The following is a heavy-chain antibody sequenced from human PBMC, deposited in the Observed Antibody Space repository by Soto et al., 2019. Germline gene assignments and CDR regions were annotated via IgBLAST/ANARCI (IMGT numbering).Heavy chain of an antibody. Sequence: SVKVSCKASGFTFTSSAVQWVRQARGQRLEWIGWIVVGSGNTNYSQKFQERVTITRDISTSTAYMELSSLRSEDTAVYYCAGNEAYYYDSSGYYSSVRAFDIWGQGTMVTVSS. D-gene: IGHD3-22*01. CDR1: GFTFTSSA. V-gene: IGHV1-58*01. J-gene: IGHJ3*02. CDR3: AGNEAYYYDSSGYYSSVRAFDI. CDR2: IVVGSGNT.